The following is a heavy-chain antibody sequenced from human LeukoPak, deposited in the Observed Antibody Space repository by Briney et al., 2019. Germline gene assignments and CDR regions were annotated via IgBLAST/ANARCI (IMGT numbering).Heavy chain of an antibody. Sequence: GASVNLSCKASGYTFTGYHMHWVRQAPGQGLEWMGWINPNSGGTNYAQKFQDRVTMTRDTSISTAYMELSRLRSDDTAVYYCARTRYCSGGSCYSWFDPWGQGTLVSVSS. V-gene: IGHV1-2*02. CDR2: INPNSGGT. CDR1: GYTFTGYH. D-gene: IGHD2-15*01. J-gene: IGHJ5*02. CDR3: ARTRYCSGGSCYSWFDP.